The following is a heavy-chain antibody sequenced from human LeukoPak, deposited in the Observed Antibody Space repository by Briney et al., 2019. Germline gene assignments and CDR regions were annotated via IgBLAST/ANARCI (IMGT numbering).Heavy chain of an antibody. D-gene: IGHD3-22*01. CDR2: IYTSGST. Sequence: SETLSLTCTVSGGSISSYYWSWIRQPAGKGLERIGRIYTSGSTYYNPSLKSRVTMSLDSSKNQFSLKLSSVTAADTAVYYRARDPYYYDTSGYYQCDYWGQGILVTVSS. CDR3: ARDPYYYDTSGYYQCDY. CDR1: GGSISSYY. V-gene: IGHV4-4*07. J-gene: IGHJ4*02.